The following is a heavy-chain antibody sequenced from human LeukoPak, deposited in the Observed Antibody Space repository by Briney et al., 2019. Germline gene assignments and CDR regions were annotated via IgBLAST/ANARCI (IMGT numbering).Heavy chain of an antibody. CDR3: GRQENRIAAASAGY. J-gene: IGHJ4*02. Sequence: SETLSLTCIVSGDSISSSSSYWGWIRQPPGKGLEWIGSRYYRGSTCYNPSLKSRVTISEDTSKNQLSLKLSSVTAADTAVYYCGRQENRIAAASAGYWGQGTLVTVSS. D-gene: IGHD6-13*01. CDR1: GDSISSSSSY. V-gene: IGHV4-39*01. CDR2: RYYRGST.